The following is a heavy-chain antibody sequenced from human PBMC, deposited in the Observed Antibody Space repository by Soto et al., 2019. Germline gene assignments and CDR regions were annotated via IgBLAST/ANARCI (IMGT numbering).Heavy chain of an antibody. Sequence: PSETLSLTCTVSGASITQYYWNWIRQSPGKGLEWIVSVSSTGSTVYNPSFKSRVTISVDTSKNQFSLKLNSVTAADTAVYYCARDLWGYCGTDCYPLDVWGQGTTVTVSS. CDR1: GASITQYY. V-gene: IGHV4-59*01. CDR3: ARDLWGYCGTDCYPLDV. J-gene: IGHJ6*02. CDR2: VSSTGST. D-gene: IGHD2-21*02.